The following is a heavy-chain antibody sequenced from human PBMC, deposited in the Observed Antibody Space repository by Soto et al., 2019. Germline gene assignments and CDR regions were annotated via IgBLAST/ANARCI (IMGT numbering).Heavy chain of an antibody. CDR2: IYYSGST. Sequence: SETMSLTCTVTGGSISSSSCYWGWIRQPPGKGLEWIGSIYYSGSTYYNPSLKSRVTISVDTSKNQFSLKLSSVTAADTAVYYCASPKIAFYNWFDPWGQGTLVTVS. CDR1: GGSISSSSCY. D-gene: IGHD3-3*02. J-gene: IGHJ5*02. CDR3: ASPKIAFYNWFDP. V-gene: IGHV4-39*01.